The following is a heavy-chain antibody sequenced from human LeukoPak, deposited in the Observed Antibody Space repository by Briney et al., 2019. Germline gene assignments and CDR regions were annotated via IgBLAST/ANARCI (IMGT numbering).Heavy chain of an antibody. Sequence: LSLTCTVSGGSISSYYWSWIRQPPGKGLEWVSVIYSGGSTYYADSVKGRFTISRDNSKNTLYLQMNSLRAEDTAVYYCARDGANFAFDIWGQGTMVTVSS. CDR1: GGSISSYY. D-gene: IGHD3-16*01. CDR3: ARDGANFAFDI. J-gene: IGHJ3*02. CDR2: IYSGGST. V-gene: IGHV3-66*01.